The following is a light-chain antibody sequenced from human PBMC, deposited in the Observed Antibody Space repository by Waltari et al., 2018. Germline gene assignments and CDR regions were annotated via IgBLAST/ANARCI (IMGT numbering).Light chain of an antibody. J-gene: IGKJ1*01. V-gene: IGKV3-15*01. Sequence: EIVMTQSPGTLSVSPGERATLSCRASHSISSNLAWYQHKPGQAPRLLIYGETTRATGIPARFSGSGSETEFTLTISGLQSEDFAVYYCQQYDNWPPWTFGQGSRVEIK. CDR2: GET. CDR3: QQYDNWPPWT. CDR1: HSISSN.